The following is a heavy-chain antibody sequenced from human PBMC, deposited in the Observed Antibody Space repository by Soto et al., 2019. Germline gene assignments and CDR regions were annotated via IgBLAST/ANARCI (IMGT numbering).Heavy chain of an antibody. J-gene: IGHJ4*02. D-gene: IGHD3-10*01. CDR2: INHSGST. V-gene: IGHV4-34*01. Sequence: QVQLQQWGAGLLKPSETLSLTCAVYGGSFSGYYWSWIRQPPGKGLEWIGEINHSGSTNYNPSLTSRVTISVDTSKNQFSLKLSSVTAADTAVYYCARGANYYGSGSRIENFDYWGQGTLVTVSS. CDR1: GGSFSGYY. CDR3: ARGANYYGSGSRIENFDY.